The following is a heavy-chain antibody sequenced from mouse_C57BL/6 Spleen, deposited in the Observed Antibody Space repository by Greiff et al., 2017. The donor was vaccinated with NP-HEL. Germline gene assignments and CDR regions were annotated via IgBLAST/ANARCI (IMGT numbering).Heavy chain of an antibody. D-gene: IGHD2-5*01. CDR3: ARGGPYYSNFYAMDY. J-gene: IGHJ4*01. Sequence: QVQLQQPGAELVRPGSSVKLSCKASGYTFTSYWVDWVKQRPGQGLEWIGNIYPSDSETHYNQKFKDKATLTVDKSSSTAYMQLSSLTSEDSAVYYCARGGPYYSNFYAMDYWGQGTSVTVSS. CDR1: GYTFTSYW. CDR2: IYPSDSET. V-gene: IGHV1-61*01.